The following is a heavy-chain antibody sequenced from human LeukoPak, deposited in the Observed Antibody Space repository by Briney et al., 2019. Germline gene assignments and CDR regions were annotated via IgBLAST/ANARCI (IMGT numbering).Heavy chain of an antibody. Sequence: SETLSLTCAVSGGSISSSNWWGWVRQPPGKGLEWIGEIYHSGSTNYNPSLKSRVTISVDKSKNQFSLKLSSVTAADTAVYYCARDNEEAAGTSRYFDYWGQGTLVTVSS. D-gene: IGHD6-13*01. CDR2: IYHSGST. J-gene: IGHJ4*02. CDR1: GGSISSSNW. V-gene: IGHV4-4*02. CDR3: ARDNEEAAGTSRYFDY.